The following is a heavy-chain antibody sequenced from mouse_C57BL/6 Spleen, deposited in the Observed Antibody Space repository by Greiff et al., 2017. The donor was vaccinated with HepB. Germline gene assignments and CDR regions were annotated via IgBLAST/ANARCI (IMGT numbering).Heavy chain of an antibody. V-gene: IGHV3-6*01. CDR2: ISYDGSN. CDR1: GYSITSGYY. J-gene: IGHJ2*01. Sequence: EVKLQESGPGLVKPSQSLSLTCSVTGYSITSGYYWNWIRQFPGNKLEWMGYISYDGSNNYNPSLKNRISITRDTSKNQFFLKLNSVTTEDTATYYCARVGRRNYFDYWGQGTTLTVSS. CDR3: ARVGRRNYFDY.